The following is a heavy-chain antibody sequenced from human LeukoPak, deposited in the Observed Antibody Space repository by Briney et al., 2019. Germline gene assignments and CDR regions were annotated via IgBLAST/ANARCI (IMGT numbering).Heavy chain of an antibody. D-gene: IGHD2-2*01. J-gene: IGHJ6*03. CDR1: GGSISSGSYY. CDR3: ARHVRRYCSSTSCLYYYYYMDV. Sequence: SQTLSLTCTVSGGSISSGSYYWNWIRQPAGKGLEWIGRIYTSGSTNYNPSLKSRVTISVDTSKNQFSLKLSSVTAADTAVYYCARHVRRYCSSTSCLYYYYYMDVWGKGTTVTISS. V-gene: IGHV4-61*02. CDR2: IYTSGST.